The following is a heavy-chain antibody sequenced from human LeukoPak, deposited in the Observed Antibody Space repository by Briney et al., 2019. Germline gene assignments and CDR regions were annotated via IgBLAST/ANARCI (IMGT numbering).Heavy chain of an antibody. J-gene: IGHJ5*02. D-gene: IGHD2-15*01. CDR2: IIPIFGTA. CDR3: ARAGAVVDNWFDP. CDR1: GGTFSSYA. Sequence: GASVKVSCKASGGTFSSYAISWVRQAPGQGLEGMGGIIPIFGTANYAQKFQGRVTITADESTSTAYMELRGLRSDDTAVYYCARAGAVVDNWFDPWGQGTLVTVSS. V-gene: IGHV1-69*13.